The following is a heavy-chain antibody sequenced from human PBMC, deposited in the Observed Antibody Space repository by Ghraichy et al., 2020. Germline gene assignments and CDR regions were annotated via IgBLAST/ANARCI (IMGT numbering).Heavy chain of an antibody. V-gene: IGHV4-4*07. CDR3: ARAGWENYYYYGMDV. D-gene: IGHD1-26*01. Sequence: SETLSLTCTVSGGSISSYYWSWIRQPAGKGLEWIGRIYTSGSTNYNPSLKSRVSLSVDTSKNQFSLKVSSVTAADTAVYYCARAGWENYYYYGMDVWGQGTTVTVSS. CDR1: GGSISSYY. CDR2: IYTSGST. J-gene: IGHJ6*02.